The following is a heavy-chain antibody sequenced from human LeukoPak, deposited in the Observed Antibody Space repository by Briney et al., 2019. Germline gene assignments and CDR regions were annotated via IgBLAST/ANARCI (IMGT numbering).Heavy chain of an antibody. V-gene: IGHV1-69*04. CDR1: GGTLRTYG. CDR2: IVPILALA. D-gene: IGHD1-26*01. J-gene: IGHJ6*02. CDR3: ARGEGQFDYYYYYGMDV. Sequence: ASVKVSCKSSGGTLRTYGITWVRQAPGQGLEWMGRIVPILALANYAQKFQGRVTITADESTSTAYMELSSLGSEDTDVYYCARGEGQFDYYYYYGMDVWGQGTAVTVSS.